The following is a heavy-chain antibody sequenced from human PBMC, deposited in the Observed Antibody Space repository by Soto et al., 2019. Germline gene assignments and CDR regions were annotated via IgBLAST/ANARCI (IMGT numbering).Heavy chain of an antibody. V-gene: IGHV4-59*01. CDR2: LYYPGRP. CDR3: ARRRDGYTGVWFDP. Sequence: TSETLSLTCTVSGASISAFSWSWIRQPPGKGLDWIGHLYYPGRPNYPPSLKSRVTISVDTSKTQFSRNLTSVTAADTAVYYCARRRDGYTGVWFDPWGQGTRVTVSA. J-gene: IGHJ5*02. D-gene: IGHD5-12*01. CDR1: GASISAFS.